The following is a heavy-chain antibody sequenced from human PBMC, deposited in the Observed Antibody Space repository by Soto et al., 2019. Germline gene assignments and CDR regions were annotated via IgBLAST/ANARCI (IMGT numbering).Heavy chain of an antibody. CDR3: AKDKGSYDFWSGYQFDY. J-gene: IGHJ4*02. D-gene: IGHD3-3*01. Sequence: GGSPRLSCAASGFTFDDYAMHWVRQAPGKGLEWVSGISWNSGSIGYADSVKGRFTISRDNAKNSLYLQMNSLRAEDTALYYCAKDKGSYDFWSGYQFDYWGQGTLVTVSS. CDR1: GFTFDDYA. V-gene: IGHV3-9*01. CDR2: ISWNSGSI.